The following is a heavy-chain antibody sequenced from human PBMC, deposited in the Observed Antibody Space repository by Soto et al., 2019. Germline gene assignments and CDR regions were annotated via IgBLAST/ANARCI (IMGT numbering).Heavy chain of an antibody. J-gene: IGHJ5*02. Sequence: SETLSLTCAVYGGSFSGYYWSWIRQPPGKGLEWIGEINHSGSTNYNPSLKSRVTISVDTSKNQFSLKLSSVTAADTAVYYCAVRYSSSLNWFDPWGQGTLVTVS. CDR2: INHSGST. CDR1: GGSFSGYY. D-gene: IGHD6-13*01. V-gene: IGHV4-34*01. CDR3: AVRYSSSLNWFDP.